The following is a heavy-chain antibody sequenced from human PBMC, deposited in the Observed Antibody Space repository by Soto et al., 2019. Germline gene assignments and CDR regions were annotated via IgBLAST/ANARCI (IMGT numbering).Heavy chain of an antibody. J-gene: IGHJ4*02. Sequence: GGSLRLSCAASGFTFTRYSMNWVRQAPGKGLEWASSISSTTHYIYYADSMRGRFTISRDNAKNAVYLEMNSLRAEDTAVYYCARESEDLTSNFDYWGQGTLVTVSS. CDR2: ISSTTHYI. CDR1: GFTFTRYS. V-gene: IGHV3-21*06. CDR3: ARESEDLTSNFDY.